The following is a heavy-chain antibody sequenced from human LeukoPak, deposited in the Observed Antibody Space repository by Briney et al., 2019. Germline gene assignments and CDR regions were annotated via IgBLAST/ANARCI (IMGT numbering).Heavy chain of an antibody. CDR2: IYYTGST. CDR3: AREATGIFDY. J-gene: IGHJ4*02. Sequence: PSETLFLTCGVSGVAITNYYWNWIRQAPGKGLEWLGYIYYTGSTTYNPSVKSRITISLDTSKKQISLKLRSVTAADTAVYYCAREATGIFDYWGQGTLVTVSS. CDR1: GVAITNYY. V-gene: IGHV4-59*01. D-gene: IGHD1-1*01.